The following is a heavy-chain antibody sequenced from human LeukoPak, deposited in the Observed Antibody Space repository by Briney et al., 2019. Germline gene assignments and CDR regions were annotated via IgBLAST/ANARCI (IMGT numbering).Heavy chain of an antibody. V-gene: IGHV4-30-4*01. CDR3: ARPYYYDSRIDP. CDR2: MYYSGGT. Sequence: SETLSLTCTVSGGSTSSGDYYWSWIRQPPGKGLEWIAYMYYSGGTYYNPSLKSRVTMSADTSKNQLSLKLSSVTAADTAVYYCARPYYYDSRIDPWGQGILVTVSS. D-gene: IGHD3-22*01. CDR1: GGSTSSGDYY. J-gene: IGHJ5*02.